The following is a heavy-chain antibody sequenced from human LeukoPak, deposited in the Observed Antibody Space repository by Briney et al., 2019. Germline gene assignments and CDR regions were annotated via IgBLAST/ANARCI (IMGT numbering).Heavy chain of an antibody. V-gene: IGHV3-48*02. Sequence: PGGPLRLSCVASGFTFGSYSMNWVRQAPGKGLEWVSYISSGSSIMYYADSVKGRFSISRDNAKNSLFLRMDSLRDDDTAVYYCALGLVTDYWGQGTLVTVSS. CDR2: ISSGSSIM. D-gene: IGHD3-9*01. CDR1: GFTFGSYS. J-gene: IGHJ4*02. CDR3: ALGLVTDY.